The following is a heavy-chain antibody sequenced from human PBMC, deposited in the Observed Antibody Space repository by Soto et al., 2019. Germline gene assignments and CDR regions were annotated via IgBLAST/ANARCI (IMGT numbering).Heavy chain of an antibody. D-gene: IGHD4-17*01. V-gene: IGHV5-51*01. CDR2: IYPGDSDT. Sequence: GESLKISGKGSGYSFTSYWIGWVRQMPGKGLECMGIIYPGDSDTRYSPSFQGQVTISADKSISTAYLQWSSLKASDTAMYYCAKTLGGTGDYYYYYGLDVWGQGTTVTVSS. CDR1: GYSFTSYW. J-gene: IGHJ6*02. CDR3: AKTLGGTGDYYYYYGLDV.